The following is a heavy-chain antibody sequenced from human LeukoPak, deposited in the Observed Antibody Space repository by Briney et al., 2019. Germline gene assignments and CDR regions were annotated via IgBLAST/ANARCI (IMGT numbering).Heavy chain of an antibody. CDR3: VASYGGYVLDY. J-gene: IGHJ4*02. V-gene: IGHV4-4*08. D-gene: IGHD5-12*01. Sequence: SETLSLTCSVSGGSIGSYHWNWIRQPSGKGLEWIGIVFNNGGTKHNPSLKSRVAISVDTSKNQFAMKLSSVTAADTAVYYCVASYGGYVLDYWGQGALVIVSS. CDR2: VFNNGGT. CDR1: GGSIGSYH.